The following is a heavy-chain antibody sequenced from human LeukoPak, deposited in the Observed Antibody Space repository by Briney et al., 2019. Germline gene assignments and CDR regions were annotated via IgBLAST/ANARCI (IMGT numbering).Heavy chain of an antibody. D-gene: IGHD6-13*01. CDR3: AKDDTGYSSSWYRPRTYYYYMDV. V-gene: IGHV3-30*18. CDR1: GFTFNNYA. CDR2: ISYDGSNK. J-gene: IGHJ6*03. Sequence: GGSLRLSCAASGFTFNNYAMSWVRQAPGKGLEWVAVISYDGSNKYYADSVKGRFTISRDNSKNTLYLQMNSLRAEDTAVYYCAKDDTGYSSSWYRPRTYYYYMDVWGKGTTVTVSS.